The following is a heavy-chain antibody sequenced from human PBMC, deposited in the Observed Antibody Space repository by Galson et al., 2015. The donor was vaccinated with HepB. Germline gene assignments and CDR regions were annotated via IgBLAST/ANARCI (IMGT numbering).Heavy chain of an antibody. D-gene: IGHD4-23*01. J-gene: IGHJ4*02. CDR2: IRSKACGGTT. CDR3: TTDDYGGNN. V-gene: IGHV3-49*04. CDR1: GFTFGDYA. Sequence: SLRLSCAASGFTFGDYAMSWVRQAPGKGLEWVGFIRSKACGGTTDNAAPVKGRFTISRDDSKNTLYLQMNSLKTEDTAVYYCTTDDYGGNNWGQGTLVTVSA.